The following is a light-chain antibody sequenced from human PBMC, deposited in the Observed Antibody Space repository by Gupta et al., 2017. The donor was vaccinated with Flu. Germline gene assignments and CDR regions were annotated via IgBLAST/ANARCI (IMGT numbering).Light chain of an antibody. CDR1: SRDIGNYNY. CDR3: SSYTTTTTRWM. CDR2: EVS. Sequence: SRDIGNYNYVSWYQQHPGKPPKLIIYEVSNRPSGVSNRLSGSKSGNTASLTISGLQDEDDADYYCSSYTTTTTRWMFGGGTKLTVL. J-gene: IGLJ3*02. V-gene: IGLV2-14*01.